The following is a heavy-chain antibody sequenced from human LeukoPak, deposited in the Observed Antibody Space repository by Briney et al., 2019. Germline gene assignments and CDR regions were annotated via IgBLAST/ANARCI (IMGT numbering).Heavy chain of an antibody. CDR3: ARGPVGVPQNWFDP. J-gene: IGHJ5*02. D-gene: IGHD1-26*01. CDR1: GGSISSYY. Sequence: SETLSLTCTVSGGSISSYYWSWIRQPPGKGLEWIGSIYYSGSTYYNPSLKSRVTMSVDASTNQFFLRLTSVTAADTAVYYCARGPVGVPQNWFDPWGQGTLVTVSS. CDR2: IYYSGST. V-gene: IGHV4-59*04.